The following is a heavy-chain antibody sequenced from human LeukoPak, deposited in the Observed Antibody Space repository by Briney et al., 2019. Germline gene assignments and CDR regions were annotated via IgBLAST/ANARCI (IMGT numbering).Heavy chain of an antibody. CDR3: AKDFFWSGRELYAFDI. V-gene: IGHV3-23*01. J-gene: IGHJ3*02. Sequence: GGSLRLSCAASGFTFSSYAMSWVRQAPGKGLEWVSAISGSGGSTYYADSVKGRFTISRDNSKNTLYLQMNSLRAEDTAVYYCAKDFFWSGRELYAFDIWGQGTMVTVSS. CDR2: ISGSGGST. D-gene: IGHD3-3*01. CDR1: GFTFSSYA.